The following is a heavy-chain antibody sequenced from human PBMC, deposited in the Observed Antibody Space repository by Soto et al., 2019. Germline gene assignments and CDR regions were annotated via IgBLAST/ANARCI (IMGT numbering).Heavy chain of an antibody. V-gene: IGHV4-59*01. CDR3: ARYFDCPNAFDI. CDR2: MYYTCNT. Sequence: PSETLSLTCTVSGGSFGTYYWSWIRQPPGKGLEWIGYMYYTCNTNYNPSLKSRVTISVDTSKNQYSLKLRSVTAADTAVYFCARYFDCPNAFDIWGQGTMVTVSS. CDR1: GGSFGTYY. D-gene: IGHD3-9*01. J-gene: IGHJ3*02.